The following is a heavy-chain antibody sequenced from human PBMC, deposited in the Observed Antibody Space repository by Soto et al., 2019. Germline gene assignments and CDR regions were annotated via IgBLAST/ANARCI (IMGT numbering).Heavy chain of an antibody. CDR2: IYYSGST. D-gene: IGHD4-17*01. CDR3: ARASTTVTTLDY. V-gene: IGHV4-39*07. J-gene: IGHJ4*02. CDR1: GGSISSSSYY. Sequence: PSETLSLTCTVSGGSISSSSYYWGWIRQPPGEGLEWIGSIYYSGSTYYNPSLKSRVTISVDRSKNQFSLKLSSVTAADTAVYYCARASTTVTTLDYWGQGTLVTVSS.